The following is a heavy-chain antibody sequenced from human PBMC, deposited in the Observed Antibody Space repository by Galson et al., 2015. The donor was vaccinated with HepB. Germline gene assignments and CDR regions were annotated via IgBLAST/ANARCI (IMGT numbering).Heavy chain of an antibody. CDR3: ARDRYYDILTGYSTRYFDL. CDR2: IYYSGST. CDR1: GGSISSSSYY. Sequence: CTVSGGSISSSSYYWGWIRQPPGKGLEWIGSIYYSGSTYYNPSLKSRVTISVDTSKNQFSLKLSSVTAADTAVYYCARDRYYDILTGYSTRYFDLWGRGTLVTVSS. V-gene: IGHV4-39*07. D-gene: IGHD3-9*01. J-gene: IGHJ2*01.